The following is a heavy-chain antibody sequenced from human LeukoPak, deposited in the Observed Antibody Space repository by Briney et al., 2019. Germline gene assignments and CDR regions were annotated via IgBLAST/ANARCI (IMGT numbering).Heavy chain of an antibody. CDR3: AKIKAVGATNYYYYYMDV. V-gene: IGHV3-48*01. CDR1: GFTFSSYS. J-gene: IGHJ6*03. Sequence: GGSLRLSCAASGFTFSSYSMNWVRQAPGKGLEWVSYISSSSSTIYYADSVKGRFTISRDNAKNSLYLQMNSLRAEDTAVYYCAKIKAVGATNYYYYYMDVWGKGTTVTVSS. D-gene: IGHD1-26*01. CDR2: ISSSSSTI.